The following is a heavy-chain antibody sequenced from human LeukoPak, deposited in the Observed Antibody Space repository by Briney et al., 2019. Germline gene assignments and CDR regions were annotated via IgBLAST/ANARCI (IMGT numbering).Heavy chain of an antibody. CDR1: RFVFTNYY. Sequence: PGGSLSLPRAASRFVFTNYYMSWVRQTPGRGLDWIATISADGHAKYYADSAEGRFTISRDNAKDSFYLEMNSLRAEDAAVYFCARAGSDGYDKVFDSWGQGTLVTVSS. CDR2: ISADGHAK. D-gene: IGHD5-18*01. CDR3: ARAGSDGYDKVFDS. V-gene: IGHV3-11*01. J-gene: IGHJ5*01.